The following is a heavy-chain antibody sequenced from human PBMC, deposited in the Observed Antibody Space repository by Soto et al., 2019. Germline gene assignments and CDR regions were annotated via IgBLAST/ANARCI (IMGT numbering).Heavy chain of an antibody. CDR1: GYTFDNYC. D-gene: IGHD6-13*01. J-gene: IGHJ3*02. CDR2: IFPCDSHT. CDR3: AAAYSAGPCAFDI. V-gene: IGHV5-51*01. Sequence: PVEYLEVSCKGSGYTFDNYCIGWVRQIPGKGLEWLGMIFPCDSHTKNSPSLQGQITMSVDKSDSSAYLQWRSLRASDTAMYYCAAAYSAGPCAFDIWG.